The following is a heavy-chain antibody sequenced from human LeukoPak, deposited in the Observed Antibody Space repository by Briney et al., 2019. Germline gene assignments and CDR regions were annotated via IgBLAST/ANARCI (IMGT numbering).Heavy chain of an antibody. V-gene: IGHV4-59*11. D-gene: IGHD1-1*01. CDR1: GGSISGHY. J-gene: IGHJ4*02. Sequence: SETLSLTCTVSGGSISGHYWSWIRHPPGKGLEWIGYIYYTGSTNYNPSLKSRVTISVDTSKNQFSLKLSSVTAADTAVYYCARIDNWNYYFDYWGQGTLVNVFS. CDR3: ARIDNWNYYFDY. CDR2: IYYTGST.